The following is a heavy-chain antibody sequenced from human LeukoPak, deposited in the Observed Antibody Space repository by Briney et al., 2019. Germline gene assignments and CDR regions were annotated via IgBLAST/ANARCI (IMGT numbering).Heavy chain of an antibody. CDR3: AKDNRRHYTSGPNPDSLH. J-gene: IGHJ4*02. CDR2: INHNGNVN. D-gene: IGHD6-19*01. Sequence: GGSLRLSCAASGFTFSSYWMNWARQAPGKGLEWVASINHNGNVNYYVDSVKGRFTISRDNAKNSLYLQMDSLRVEDTAFYYCAKDNRRHYTSGPNPDSLHWGQGALVTVSS. CDR1: GFTFSSYW. V-gene: IGHV3-7*03.